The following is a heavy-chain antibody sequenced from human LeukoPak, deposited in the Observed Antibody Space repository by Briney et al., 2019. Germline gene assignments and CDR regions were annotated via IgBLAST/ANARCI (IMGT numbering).Heavy chain of an antibody. CDR1: GGSISSGDYY. Sequence: PSQTLSLTCTVSGGSISSGDYYWRWLRQPPGKGLEWIGYIYYSGSTYYNPSLKSRVTISVDTSKNQFSLKLSSVTAADTAVYYCARGGYSYGCDYWGQGTLVTVSS. J-gene: IGHJ4*02. CDR2: IYYSGST. V-gene: IGHV4-30-4*01. CDR3: ARGGYSYGCDY. D-gene: IGHD5-18*01.